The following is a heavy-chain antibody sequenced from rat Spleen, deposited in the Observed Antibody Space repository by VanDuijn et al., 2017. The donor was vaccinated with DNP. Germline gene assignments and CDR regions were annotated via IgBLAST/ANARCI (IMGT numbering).Heavy chain of an antibody. V-gene: IGHV5-31*01. CDR2: ITSGSGTT. D-gene: IGHD1-12*02. Sequence: EVQLVESGGGLVQPGRSLKLSCEASGFTFSYYWMAWVRQVPGKGLEWIASITSGSGTTSYPDSVKGRFTISRDDAKDTLSLQMNSLRSEDTATYYCARVGDLHDGGDGDVLDVWGQGTSVTVSS. CDR3: ARVGDLHDGGDGDVLDV. J-gene: IGHJ4*01. CDR1: GFTFSYYW.